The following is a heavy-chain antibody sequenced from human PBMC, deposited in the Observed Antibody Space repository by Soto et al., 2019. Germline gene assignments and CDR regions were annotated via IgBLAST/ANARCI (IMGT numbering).Heavy chain of an antibody. J-gene: IGHJ4*02. CDR3: ARDPGYCSGGSCPGFDY. CDR2: IYYSGST. V-gene: IGHV4-59*01. D-gene: IGHD2-15*01. CDR1: GGSISSYY. Sequence: SETLSLTCTVSGGSISSYYWSWIRQPPGKGLEWIGYIYYSGSTNYNPSLKSRVTISVDTSKNQFSLKLSSVTAADTAVYYCARDPGYCSGGSCPGFDYWGQGTLVTVSS.